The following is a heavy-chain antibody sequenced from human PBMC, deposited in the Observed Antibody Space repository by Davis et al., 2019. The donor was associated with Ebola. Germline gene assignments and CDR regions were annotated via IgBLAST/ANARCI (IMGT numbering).Heavy chain of an antibody. Sequence: GESLKISCAASGFTFSNAWMSWVRQAPGKGLEWVGRIKSKTDGGTTDYAAPVKGRFTISRDDSKNTLYLQMNSLKTEDTAVYYCTTEDSSYFDYWGQGTLVTVSS. CDR1: GFTFSNAW. CDR2: IKSKTDGGTT. V-gene: IGHV3-15*01. CDR3: TTEDSSYFDY. D-gene: IGHD6-19*01. J-gene: IGHJ4*02.